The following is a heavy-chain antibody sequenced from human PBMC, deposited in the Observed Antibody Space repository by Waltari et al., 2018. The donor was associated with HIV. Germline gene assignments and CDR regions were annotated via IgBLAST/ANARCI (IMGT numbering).Heavy chain of an antibody. V-gene: IGHV4-34*01. D-gene: IGHD1-26*01. J-gene: IGHJ1*01. Sequence: QVQLQQWGAGLLKPSETLSLTCAVYGGSFSGYYWSWIRQPPGKGLEWIGEINHSGSTNYNPSLKSRVTISVDTSKNQFSLKLSSVTAADTAVYYCAIDVVGPYEALWGQGTLVTVSS. CDR3: AIDVVGPYEAL. CDR2: INHSGST. CDR1: GGSFSGYY.